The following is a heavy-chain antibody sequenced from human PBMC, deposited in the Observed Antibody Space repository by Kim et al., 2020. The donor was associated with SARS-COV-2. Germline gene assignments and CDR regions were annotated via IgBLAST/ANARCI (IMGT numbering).Heavy chain of an antibody. D-gene: IGHD3-3*01. Sequence: GGSLRLSCAASGFTFSSYSMNWVRQAPGKGLEWVSSISSSSSYIYYADSVKGRFTISRDNAKNSLYLQMNSLRAEDTAVYYCARDRPHYDFWSGNQYYGMDVWGQGTTVTVSS. CDR1: GFTFSSYS. V-gene: IGHV3-21*01. J-gene: IGHJ6*02. CDR2: ISSSSSYI. CDR3: ARDRPHYDFWSGNQYYGMDV.